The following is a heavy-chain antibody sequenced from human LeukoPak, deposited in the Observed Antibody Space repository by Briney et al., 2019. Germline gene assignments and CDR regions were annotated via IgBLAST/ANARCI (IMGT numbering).Heavy chain of an antibody. J-gene: IGHJ6*02. CDR2: MWYYGSNK. CDR1: GLTFSSYG. Sequence: GRSLRLSCAASGLTFSSYGMHWDRQAPGKGLGRVAVMWYYGSNKYYADSVKGRLTISRDNSKNTLYLQMNSLRAEDTAVYYCARIRYDDPEGYYYYGMDVWGQGTTVTVSS. CDR3: ARIRYDDPEGYYYYGMDV. D-gene: IGHD3-16*01. V-gene: IGHV3-33*01.